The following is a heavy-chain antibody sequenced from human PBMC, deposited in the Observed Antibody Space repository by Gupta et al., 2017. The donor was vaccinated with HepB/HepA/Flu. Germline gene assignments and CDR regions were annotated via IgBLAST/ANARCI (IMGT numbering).Heavy chain of an antibody. Sequence: EVQLLESGGGLVQPGGSLRLSCAASGFTFSSSAITWVRQAPGKGLEWVSSISSSGTYTYYADSVKGQFTISRDNSKNTVDLRMNSLRAGDTAVYYCTKGLTSASKVTFDIWGQGTMVTVSS. CDR2: ISSSGTYT. D-gene: IGHD5-18*01. J-gene: IGHJ3*02. V-gene: IGHV3-23*01. CDR3: TKGLTSASKVTFDI. CDR1: GFTFSSSA.